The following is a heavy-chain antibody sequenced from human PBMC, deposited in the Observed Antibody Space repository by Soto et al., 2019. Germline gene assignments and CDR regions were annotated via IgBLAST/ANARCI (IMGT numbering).Heavy chain of an antibody. V-gene: IGHV4-30-4*01. CDR1: GGSISSDYYY. Sequence: SETLSLTCTVCGGSISSDYYYWSWIRQPPGKGLEWIGYVYYSGSTYYNPSLKSRVSISVDTSKNQFSLKLSSVTAADTAVYYCATVSRTVSYYYYGMDVCGQRTTVTVCS. D-gene: IGHD3-16*01. CDR3: ATVSRTVSYYYYGMDV. J-gene: IGHJ6*02. CDR2: VYYSGST.